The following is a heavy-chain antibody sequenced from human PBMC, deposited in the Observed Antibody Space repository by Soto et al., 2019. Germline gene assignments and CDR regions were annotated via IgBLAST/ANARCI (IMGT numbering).Heavy chain of an antibody. CDR2: ISAYNGNT. D-gene: IGHD1-7*01. CDR3: VRDGLTSITGTTDPTSWFDP. J-gene: IGHJ5*02. CDR1: GYTFTSYG. V-gene: IGHV1-18*04. Sequence: ASVKVSCKASGYTFTSYGISWVRQAPGQGLEWMGWISAYNGNTNYAQKLQGRVTMTTDTSTSTAYMELRSLRSDDTAVYYCVRDGLTSITGTTDPTSWFDPWGQGTLVTVSS.